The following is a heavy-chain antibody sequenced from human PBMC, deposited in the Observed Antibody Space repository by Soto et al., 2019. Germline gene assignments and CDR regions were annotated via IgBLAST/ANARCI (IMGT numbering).Heavy chain of an antibody. CDR1: GGTFSSYA. V-gene: IGHV1-69*06. Sequence: QVQLVQSGAEVKKPGSSVKVSCKASGGTFSSYAISWVRQAPGQGLEWMGGIIPIFGTANYAQKFQGRVTITADKSTSTAYMELSSLRSEDTAVYYCAREGYYGSGSLGFYYGMDVCGQGTTVTVSS. CDR3: AREGYYGSGSLGFYYGMDV. J-gene: IGHJ6*02. CDR2: IIPIFGTA. D-gene: IGHD3-10*01.